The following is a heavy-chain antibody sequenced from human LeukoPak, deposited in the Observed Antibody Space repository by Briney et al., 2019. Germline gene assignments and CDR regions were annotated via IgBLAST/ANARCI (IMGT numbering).Heavy chain of an antibody. V-gene: IGHV3-7*03. Sequence: PGGSLRLSCAASGFTFSTYWMNWYRQAPGKGLEWVGNINQDASEINYVDSVRGRFTISRDNAKNSLHLQMNSLRAEDTAVYYCARRDYSSFKCFSFDSWGQGILVTVSS. J-gene: IGHJ4*02. CDR2: INQDASEI. D-gene: IGHD4-11*01. CDR3: ARRDYSSFKCFSFDS. CDR1: GFTFSTYW.